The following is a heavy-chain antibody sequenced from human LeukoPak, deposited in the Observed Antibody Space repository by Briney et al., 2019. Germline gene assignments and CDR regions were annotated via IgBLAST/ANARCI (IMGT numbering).Heavy chain of an antibody. CDR2: IFSSGRTI. Sequence: PGGSLRLSCAAAGFTFRSYEVNWVRQAPGKGLEWVSYIFSSGRTIYYADSVKGRFTISRDNAKNSLYLQMNSLRAEDTAVYYCARSEGIAVAGIYYYYGMDVWGQGTTVTVSS. CDR3: ARSEGIAVAGIYYYYGMDV. D-gene: IGHD6-19*01. CDR1: GFTFRSYE. J-gene: IGHJ6*02. V-gene: IGHV3-48*03.